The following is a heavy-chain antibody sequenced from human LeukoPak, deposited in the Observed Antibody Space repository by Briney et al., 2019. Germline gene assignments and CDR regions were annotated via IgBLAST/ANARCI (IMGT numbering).Heavy chain of an antibody. CDR2: ISYGGSNK. D-gene: IGHD3-9*01. CDR3: AREVRYFDWLLPTTNYFDY. V-gene: IGHV3-30*04. CDR1: GFTFSSYA. Sequence: GGSLRLSCAASGFTFSSYAMHWVRQAPGKGLEWVAVISYGGSNKYYADSVKGRFTISRDNSKNTLYLQMNSLRAEDTAVYYCAREVRYFDWLLPTTNYFDYWGQGTLVTVSS. J-gene: IGHJ4*02.